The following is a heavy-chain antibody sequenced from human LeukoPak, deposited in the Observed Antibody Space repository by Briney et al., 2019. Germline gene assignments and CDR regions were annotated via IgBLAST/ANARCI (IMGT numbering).Heavy chain of an antibody. CDR1: GGSLSSSNW. J-gene: IGHJ3*02. CDR3: ARDRSGSGWYISDAFDI. CDR2: IYHSGST. Sequence: SGTLSLTCAVSGGSLSSSNWWSWVRQPPGKGLEWIGEIYHSGSTNYNPSLKSRVTISVDKSKNQFSLKLSSVTAADTAVYYCARDRSGSGWYISDAFDIWGQGTMVTVSS. V-gene: IGHV4-4*02. D-gene: IGHD6-19*01.